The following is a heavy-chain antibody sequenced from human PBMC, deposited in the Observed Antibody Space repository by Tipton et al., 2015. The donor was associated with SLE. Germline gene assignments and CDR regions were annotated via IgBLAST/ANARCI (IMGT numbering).Heavy chain of an antibody. CDR3: AGGFTHHRSGPNWFDP. CDR1: GFTVSSNY. Sequence: SLRLSCAASGFTVSSNYMSWVRQAPGKGLEWVSVIYSGGSTYYADSVKGRFTISRDNSKNTLYLQMNSLRAEDTAVYYCAGGFTHHRSGPNWFDPWGQGTLVTVSS. V-gene: IGHV3-53*01. D-gene: IGHD3-22*01. CDR2: IYSGGST. J-gene: IGHJ5*02.